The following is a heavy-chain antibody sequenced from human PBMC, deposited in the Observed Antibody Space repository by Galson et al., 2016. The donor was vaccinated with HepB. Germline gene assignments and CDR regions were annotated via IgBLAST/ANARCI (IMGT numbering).Heavy chain of an antibody. CDR2: INTSTGNP. CDR3: ARNFTGLYCRSTGCQGGYKYSGMDV. J-gene: IGHJ6*02. CDR1: GYPFTTNT. Sequence: SVKVSCKASGYPFTTNTLNWVRQAPGQGLEWMGWINTSTGNPTYAQGFTGRFVFSLDTSVNTAYLQFSSLKAEDTAVYYCARNFTGLYCRSTGCQGGYKYSGMDVWGQGTTVTVSS. V-gene: IGHV7-4-1*02. D-gene: IGHD2-2*01.